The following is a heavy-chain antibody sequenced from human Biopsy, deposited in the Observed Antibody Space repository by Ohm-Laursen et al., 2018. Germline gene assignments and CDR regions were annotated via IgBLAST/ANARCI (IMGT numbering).Heavy chain of an antibody. CDR1: GGTFDSYA. CDR3: ARDLEGWNEKGNWFDP. D-gene: IGHD1-1*01. Sequence: GASVKVSCKASGGTFDSYAISWVRQAPGQGLEWMGRIISILGIPNYAQKFQGRVTLTADKSTSTAYMELSSLRSDDTAVYYRARDLEGWNEKGNWFDPWGQGTLVTVSS. CDR2: IISILGIP. J-gene: IGHJ5*02. V-gene: IGHV1-69*04.